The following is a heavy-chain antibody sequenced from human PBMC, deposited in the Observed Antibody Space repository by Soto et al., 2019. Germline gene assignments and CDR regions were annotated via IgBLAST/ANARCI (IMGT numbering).Heavy chain of an antibody. CDR1: GYSFTSYW. Sequence: DSLKVSCMGSGYSFTSYWISWVRQMPGKGLEWMGRIDPSDSYTNYSPSFQGHVTISADKSISTAYLQWSSLKASDTAMYYCARHHNRHSRQAGDYSGMEVWRQGTTVTVSS. V-gene: IGHV5-10-1*01. CDR2: IDPSDSYT. D-gene: IGHD1-7*01. CDR3: ARHHNRHSRQAGDYSGMEV. J-gene: IGHJ6*02.